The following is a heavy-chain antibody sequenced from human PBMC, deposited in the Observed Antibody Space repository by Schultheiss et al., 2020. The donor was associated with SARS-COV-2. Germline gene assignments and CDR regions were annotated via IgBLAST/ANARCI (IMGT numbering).Heavy chain of an antibody. Sequence: SQTLSLTCAVSGYSISSGYYWGWIRQPPGKGLEWIGEIYHSGSTYYNPSLKSRVTISVDTSKNQFSLNLHSVTAADTAVYYCARLPPTPIAARPQYYFDYWGQGTLVTVSS. J-gene: IGHJ4*02. CDR3: ARLPPTPIAARPQYYFDY. CDR2: IYHSGST. CDR1: GYSISSGYY. V-gene: IGHV4-38-2*01. D-gene: IGHD6-6*01.